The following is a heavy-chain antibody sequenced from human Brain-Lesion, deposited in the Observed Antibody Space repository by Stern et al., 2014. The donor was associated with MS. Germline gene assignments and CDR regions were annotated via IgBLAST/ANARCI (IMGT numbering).Heavy chain of an antibody. V-gene: IGHV4-39*01. J-gene: IGHJ5*02. D-gene: IGHD6-19*01. Sequence: QVQLQESGPGLVKPSETLSLTCIVSGDSISSRHYYWGWIRQPPGKGLQWIGRIYSSGSTYYSPSLKSRVPMSVDTSRNHFSLKLASVTAADTAIYYCARHIAVASTWVRWFDPWGPGTLVTVSS. CDR1: GDSISSRHYY. CDR2: IYSSGST. CDR3: ARHIAVASTWVRWFDP.